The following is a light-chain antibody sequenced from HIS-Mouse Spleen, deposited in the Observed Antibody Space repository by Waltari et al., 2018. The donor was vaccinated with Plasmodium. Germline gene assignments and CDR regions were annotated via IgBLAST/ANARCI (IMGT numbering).Light chain of an antibody. CDR1: KLGDKY. CDR3: QAWDSSTVV. CDR2: QDS. V-gene: IGLV3-1*01. J-gene: IGLJ2*01. Sequence: SYELTQPPSVSVSPGQTASITCSGDKLGDKYACWYQQKPGQSPVLVIYQDSKRPSGSPARFSGSNSWNTATLTISGTQAMEEADYYCQAWDSSTVVFGGGTKLTVL.